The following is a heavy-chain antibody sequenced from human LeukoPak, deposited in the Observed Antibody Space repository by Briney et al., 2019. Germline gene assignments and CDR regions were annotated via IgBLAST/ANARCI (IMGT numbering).Heavy chain of an antibody. CDR2: INHSGST. CDR3: ARARGFLNWFDP. J-gene: IGHJ5*02. D-gene: IGHD5-12*01. V-gene: IGHV4-34*01. Sequence: PSETLSLTCAVYGGSFSGYYWSWIRQPPGKGLEWIGEINHSGSTNYNPSLKSRVTISVDTSKNQFSLKLSSVTAADTAVYYCARARGFLNWFDPWGQGTLVTVSS. CDR1: GGSFSGYY.